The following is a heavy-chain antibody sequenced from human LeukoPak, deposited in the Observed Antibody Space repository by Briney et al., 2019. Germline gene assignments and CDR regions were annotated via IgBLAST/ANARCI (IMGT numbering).Heavy chain of an antibody. Sequence: GGSLRLSCAASGFTFSSYEMNWVRQAPGKGLEWVSYISSSGSTIYYADSVKGRFTISRDNAKNSLYLQMNSLRAEDTAVYYCARGPLYSSSWYTRYNWFDPWGKGTTVTISS. D-gene: IGHD6-13*01. CDR3: ARGPLYSSSWYTRYNWFDP. V-gene: IGHV3-48*03. J-gene: IGHJ5*01. CDR1: GFTFSSYE. CDR2: ISSSGSTI.